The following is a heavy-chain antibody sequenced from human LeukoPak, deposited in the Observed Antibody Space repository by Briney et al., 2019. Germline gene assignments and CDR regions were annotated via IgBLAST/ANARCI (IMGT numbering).Heavy chain of an antibody. CDR1: GGSISSGSYY. V-gene: IGHV4-61*02. Sequence: SETLSLTCTVSGGSISSGSYYWSWIRQPAGKGLEWIGRIYTSGSTNYNPSLKIRVTISVDTSKNQFSLKLSSVTAADTAVYYCAREAKSYYYDSSGYYSEALYFDYWGQGTLVTVSS. J-gene: IGHJ4*02. D-gene: IGHD3-22*01. CDR3: AREAKSYYYDSSGYYSEALYFDY. CDR2: IYTSGST.